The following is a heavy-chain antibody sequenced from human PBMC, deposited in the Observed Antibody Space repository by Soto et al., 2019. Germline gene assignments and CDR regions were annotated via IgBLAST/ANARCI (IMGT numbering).Heavy chain of an antibody. V-gene: IGHV1-46*03. J-gene: IGHJ5*02. CDR1: GYTFTTYC. Sequence: QVHLVQSGAEVKKPGASVKVSCKASGYTFTTYCIHWVRQAPGQGLEWMGIIKPSDGSTSYAQRFRGRVTMTSNMSTSTAYMQLSGLRSEDTAVYYCALWLGHINRGDFWSGPLDRWGQGTPVTVSS. CDR3: ALWLGHINRGDFWSGPLDR. D-gene: IGHD3-3*01. CDR2: IKPSDGST.